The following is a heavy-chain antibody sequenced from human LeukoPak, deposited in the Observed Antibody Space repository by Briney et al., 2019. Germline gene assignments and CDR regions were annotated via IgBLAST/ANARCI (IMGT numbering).Heavy chain of an antibody. CDR1: EDTFTYYH. CDR3: ATEAPRSYYFDY. CDR2: VYATGGTT. V-gene: IGHV1-46*01. Sequence: GASVKVSCKASEDTFTYYHIHWVRQAPGQGVEGMGAVYATGGTTINTQNFQGRVTMTRDTSTGTVYMELSSLRFEDTAMHYCATEAPRSYYFDYWGQGILVTVSS. J-gene: IGHJ4*02.